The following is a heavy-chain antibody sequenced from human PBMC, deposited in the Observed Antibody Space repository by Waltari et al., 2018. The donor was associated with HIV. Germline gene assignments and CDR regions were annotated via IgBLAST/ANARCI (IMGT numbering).Heavy chain of an antibody. CDR1: GGSVTSSTSY. V-gene: IGHV4-39*07. J-gene: IGHJ5*02. Sequence: QLQLQESGPGLVKPSETLSLTCTVSGGSVTSSTSYWGWIRQAPGRGLEWIGAISYSGSAYYNPSLKSRVTISLATCKNQFSLKLQSVSAADTAVYYCAGAPNGDFSWLDPGGQGTLVTVSS. D-gene: IGHD4-17*01. CDR2: ISYSGSA. CDR3: AGAPNGDFSWLDP.